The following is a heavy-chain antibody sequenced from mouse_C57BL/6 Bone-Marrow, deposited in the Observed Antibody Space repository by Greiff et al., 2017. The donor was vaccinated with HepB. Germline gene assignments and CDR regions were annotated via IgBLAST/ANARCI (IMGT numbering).Heavy chain of an antibody. D-gene: IGHD1-1*01. CDR2: ISTYYGDA. V-gene: IGHV1-67*01. CDR3: ANYYGSSYWYFDV. J-gene: IGHJ1*03. CDR1: GSTFTVYA. Sequence: VQLQQSGPELVRPGSPLKISCKGSGSTFTVYAMPWVNRSHAKSLEWIGVISTYYGDASSNQKFKDKATMTVDKSSSTAYMELARLTSEDSAVYYCANYYGSSYWYFDVWGTGTTVTVSS.